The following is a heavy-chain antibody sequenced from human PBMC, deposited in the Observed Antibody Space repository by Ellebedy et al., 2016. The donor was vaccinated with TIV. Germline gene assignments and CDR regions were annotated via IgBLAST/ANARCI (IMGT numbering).Heavy chain of an antibody. CDR2: ISSGSSYI. V-gene: IGHV3-21*01. CDR3: ARDGSNYYDSSSYDYTFVF. J-gene: IGHJ4*02. CDR1: GFTFSGYS. D-gene: IGHD3-22*01. Sequence: GESLKISXAASGFTFSGYSMNWVRQAPGKGLEWVSSISSGSSYIYYADSVKGRFTISRDNAKNSLYLQLNSLRAEDTAVYFCARDGSNYYDSSSYDYTFVFWGQGTLVTVSS.